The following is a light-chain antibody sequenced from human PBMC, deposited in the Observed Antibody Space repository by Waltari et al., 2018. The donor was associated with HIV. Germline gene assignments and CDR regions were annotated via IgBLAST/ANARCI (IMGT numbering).Light chain of an antibody. CDR1: SSDVGTHNY. CDR2: DVS. CDR3: CSNAGSYV. V-gene: IGLV2-11*01. J-gene: IGLJ1*01. Sequence: QSALTQPRSVSGSPGQSVTISCTGSSSDVGTHNYVSWYQQHPGKAPKLLIHDVSNRPSGVPDRFSGSKSGNTASLTISGLQAEDEADYYCCSNAGSYVFGTGTKVTVL.